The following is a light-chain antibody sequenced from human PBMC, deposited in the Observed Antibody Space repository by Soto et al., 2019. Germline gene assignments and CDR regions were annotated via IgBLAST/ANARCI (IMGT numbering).Light chain of an antibody. J-gene: IGKJ4*01. CDR2: DMS. V-gene: IGKV3-11*01. CDR1: QSVSSY. CDR3: QQRGT. Sequence: EFVLTQSPATLSLSPGERATLSCRASQSVSSYLAWYQQKPGQAPRLLIYDMSNRATGIPARFSGSGSGTDFTLTISSLEPEDFAAYYCQQRGTFGGGTKVEIK.